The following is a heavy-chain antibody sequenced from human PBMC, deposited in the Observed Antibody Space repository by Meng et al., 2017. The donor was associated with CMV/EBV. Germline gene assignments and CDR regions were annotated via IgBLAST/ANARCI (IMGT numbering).Heavy chain of an antibody. CDR1: GASIKNYN. D-gene: IGHD3-16*01. V-gene: IGHV4-4*07. CDR2: IQVIGHT. J-gene: IGHJ4*02. CDR3: AGSRPGGGACDY. Sequence: QVPKKELGPGLVKPSGTSSLPCIVSGASIKNYNWNWVRQPAGQGLEWIGLIQVIGHTVYNPSLKSRVTVSLDASKSQFSLTLNSVTAADTATYYCAGSRPGGGACDYWGQGILVTVSS.